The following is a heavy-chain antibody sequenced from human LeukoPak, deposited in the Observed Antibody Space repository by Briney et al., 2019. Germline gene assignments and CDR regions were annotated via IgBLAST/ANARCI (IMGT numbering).Heavy chain of an antibody. D-gene: IGHD4-23*01. CDR2: IYYSGST. CDR1: GGSIGSFY. CDR3: ARSYGGYSYWYFDL. J-gene: IGHJ2*01. V-gene: IGHV4-59*01. Sequence: SETLSLTCTVSGGSIGSFYWSWIRQPPGKGLEWIGYIYYSGSTNYNPSLKSRLTISVDTSKNQFSLKLTSLTAADTAVYYCARSYGGYSYWYFDLWGRGTLVTVSS.